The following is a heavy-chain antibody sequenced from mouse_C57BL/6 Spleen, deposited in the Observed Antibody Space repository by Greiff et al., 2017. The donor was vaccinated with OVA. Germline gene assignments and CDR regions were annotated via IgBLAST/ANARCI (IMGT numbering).Heavy chain of an antibody. CDR2: IDPENGDT. CDR3: TTYGSSWFAY. V-gene: IGHV14-4*01. CDR1: GFNIKDDY. Sequence: EVQVVESGAELVRPGASVKLSCTASGFNIKDDYMHWVKQRPEQGLEWIGWIDPENGDTEYASKFQGKATITADTSSNTAYLQLSSLTSEDTAVYYCTTYGSSWFAYWGQGTLVTVSA. D-gene: IGHD1-1*01. J-gene: IGHJ3*01.